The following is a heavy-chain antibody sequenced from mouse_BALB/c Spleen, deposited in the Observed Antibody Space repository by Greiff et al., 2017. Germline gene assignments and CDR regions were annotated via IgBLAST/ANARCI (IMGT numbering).Heavy chain of an antibody. V-gene: IGHV5-4*02. J-gene: IGHJ3*01. CDR1: GFTFSDYY. Sequence: EVQLVESGGGLVKPGGSLKLSCAASGFTFSDYYMYWVRQTPEKRLEWVATISDGGSYTYYPDSVKGRFTISRDNAKNNLYLQMSSLKSEDTAMYYCARAPYYGYGSVAWFAYWGQGTLVTVSA. D-gene: IGHD2-9*01. CDR3: ARAPYYGYGSVAWFAY. CDR2: ISDGGSYT.